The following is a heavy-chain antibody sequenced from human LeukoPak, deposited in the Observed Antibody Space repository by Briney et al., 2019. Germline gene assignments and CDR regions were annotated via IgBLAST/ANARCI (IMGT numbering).Heavy chain of an antibody. J-gene: IGHJ6*03. D-gene: IGHD1-26*01. Sequence: GGSLRLSCAASGFTFSSYEMNWVRQAPGKGLEWVSGISGRAGAGNTYYADSVKGRFTISRDNSKNTLYLQMNSLRAEDTAVYYCAKDSKIVGAPFRSYHYMDVWGKGTAVTVSS. CDR2: ISGRAGAGNT. V-gene: IGHV3-23*01. CDR1: GFTFSSYE. CDR3: AKDSKIVGAPFRSYHYMDV.